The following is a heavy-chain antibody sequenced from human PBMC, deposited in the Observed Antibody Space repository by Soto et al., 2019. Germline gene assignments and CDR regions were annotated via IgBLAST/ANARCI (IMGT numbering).Heavy chain of an antibody. CDR1: GFSLSTSGVG. CDR2: IHLNDDK. D-gene: IGHD1-20*01. V-gene: IGHV2-5*01. Sequence: QITLKESGPTLVKPTQTLTLTCTFSGFSLSTSGVGVGWIRQPPGKALEWLARIHLNDDKYYRPSLESMLTIANATPKNQVVLTMTKMDPGDTASYYCAYNWWGPLISWGKGPLVTVSS. CDR3: AYNWWGPLIS. J-gene: IGHJ5*02.